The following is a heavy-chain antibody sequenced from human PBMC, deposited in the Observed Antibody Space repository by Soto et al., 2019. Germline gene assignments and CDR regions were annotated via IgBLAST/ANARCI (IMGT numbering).Heavy chain of an antibody. D-gene: IGHD1-26*01. J-gene: IGHJ4*02. CDR3: ARARNIVGATDLDY. CDR1: GGSISSYY. Sequence: SETLSLTCPLSGGSISSYYWSRLRQPPGKGLEWIGYIYYSGSNNYNPSLESRVTISVDTSKNQFSLKLSSVTAADTAVYYCARARNIVGATDLDYWGQGTLVTVSS. CDR2: IYYSGSN. V-gene: IGHV4-59*01.